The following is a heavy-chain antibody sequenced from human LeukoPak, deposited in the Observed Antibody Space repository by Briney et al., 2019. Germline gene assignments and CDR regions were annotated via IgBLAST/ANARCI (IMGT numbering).Heavy chain of an antibody. CDR1: GFTFSSYS. D-gene: IGHD6-6*01. CDR3: ARPEYSSSSHAFDI. J-gene: IGHJ3*02. Sequence: PGGSLRLSCAASGFTFSSYSMNWVRQAPGKGLEWVSSISSSSSYIYYADSVKGRFTISRDNAKNSLDLQMNSLRAEDTAVYYCARPEYSSSSHAFDIWGQGTMVTVSS. V-gene: IGHV3-21*01. CDR2: ISSSSSYI.